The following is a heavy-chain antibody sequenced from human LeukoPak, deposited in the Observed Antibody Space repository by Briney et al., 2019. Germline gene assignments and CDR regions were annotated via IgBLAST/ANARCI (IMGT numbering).Heavy chain of an antibody. CDR2: MNPDSGGT. CDR3: ARVKVATKNYYYYYGMDV. J-gene: IGHJ6*02. V-gene: IGHV1-2*02. Sequence: ASVKVSCKASGYTFTGYYIQWVRQAPGQGLEWMGWMNPDSGGTNNAERFQGRVTMTRDTSISTAYMELSSLTSDDSAVFFCARVKVATKNYYYYYGMDVWGQGTTVTVSS. D-gene: IGHD2-15*01. CDR1: GYTFTGYY.